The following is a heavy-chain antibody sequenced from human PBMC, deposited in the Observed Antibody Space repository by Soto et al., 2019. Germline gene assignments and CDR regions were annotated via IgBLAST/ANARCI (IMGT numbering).Heavy chain of an antibody. CDR1: GYTFTSYG. J-gene: IGHJ4*02. Sequence: QVQLVQSGAEVMKPGASVKVSCKASGYTFTSYGISWVRQAPGQGLEWMGWISADNGNTNYAQKLQGRXTXTXHTSTSTAYLELRSLRSDDTAVYYCARDRALELGDYWGQGTLVTVSS. V-gene: IGHV1-18*01. CDR2: ISADNGNT. CDR3: ARDRALELGDY. D-gene: IGHD1-26*01.